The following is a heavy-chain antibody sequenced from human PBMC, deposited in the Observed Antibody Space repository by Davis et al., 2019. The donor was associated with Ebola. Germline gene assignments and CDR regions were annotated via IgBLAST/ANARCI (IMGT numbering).Heavy chain of an antibody. J-gene: IGHJ4*02. CDR2: INADGSNT. V-gene: IGHV3-74*01. CDR1: GFTFSAYW. Sequence: GESLKISCTASGFTFSAYWMHWVRHVPGKGLAWVSRINADGSNTDYADSVKGRFTISRDNAKNSLYLQMNSLRAEDTAVYYCARYYYDSSGYYFSSGLGYWGQGTLVTVSS. CDR3: ARYYYDSSGYYFSSGLGY. D-gene: IGHD3-22*01.